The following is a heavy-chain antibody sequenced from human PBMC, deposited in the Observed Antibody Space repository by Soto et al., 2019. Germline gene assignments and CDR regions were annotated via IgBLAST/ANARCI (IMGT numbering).Heavy chain of an antibody. D-gene: IGHD3-9*01. CDR3: ARPRGYYDLFAGYYTALNFGY. J-gene: IGHJ4*01. CDR2: IYYSETP. V-gene: IGHV4-39*01. Sequence: AETLSLTCTVACGSISSSSYYWGWIRQPPGKGLEWIWSIYYSETPDYDASLKSRVTRYEEPPKLQFPGKQRTGTAEDTRVYYGARPRGYYDLFAGYYTALNFGYWGQGTLVTVSS. CDR1: CGSISSSSYY.